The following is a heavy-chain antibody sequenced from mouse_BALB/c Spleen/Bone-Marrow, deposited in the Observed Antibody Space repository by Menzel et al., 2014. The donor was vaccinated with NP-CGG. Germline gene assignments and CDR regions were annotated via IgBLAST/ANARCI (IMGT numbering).Heavy chain of an antibody. CDR3: ARWDYYGYAMDD. Sequence: VQLQQPGPELVKPGAPMKISCKASGYSFTGYTMNWVKQSHGKNLEWIGLINPYNGGTSYNQRFMGKATLTVDKSSSTAYMELLSLTSDDSAVYYCARWDYYGYAMDDWGQGTSVTVSS. D-gene: IGHD1-1*01. CDR1: GYSFTGYT. J-gene: IGHJ4*01. CDR2: INPYNGGT. V-gene: IGHV1-26*01.